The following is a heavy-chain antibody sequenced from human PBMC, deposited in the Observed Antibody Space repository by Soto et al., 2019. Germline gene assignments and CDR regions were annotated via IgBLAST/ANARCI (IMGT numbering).Heavy chain of an antibody. CDR2: ISGHGDAT. V-gene: IGHV3-23*01. D-gene: IGHD3-10*01. J-gene: IGHJ4*02. CDR1: GFPFTGYA. CDR3: ANSRVSMVRGLIIIPNY. Sequence: GGSLRLSCAASGFPFTGYAMSWVRQAPGKGLEWVSAISGHGDATFYADSVKGRFTISRDNSKNTLYLHMNSLRAEDTALYYCANSRVSMVRGLIIIPNYWGQGTLVTVSS.